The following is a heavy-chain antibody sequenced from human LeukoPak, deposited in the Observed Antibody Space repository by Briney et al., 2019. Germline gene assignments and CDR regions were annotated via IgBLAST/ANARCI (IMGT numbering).Heavy chain of an antibody. Sequence: SETLSLTCTVSGDSISSGDYYWSWIRQPAGKGLEWIGRIYTSGSTNYNPSLKSRVTISVDTSKNQFSLKLISVTAADTAVYYCARGPYKYDGSGAFDIWGQGTKVTVSS. CDR1: GDSISSGDYY. D-gene: IGHD3-22*01. CDR3: ARGPYKYDGSGAFDI. J-gene: IGHJ3*02. CDR2: IYTSGST. V-gene: IGHV4-61*02.